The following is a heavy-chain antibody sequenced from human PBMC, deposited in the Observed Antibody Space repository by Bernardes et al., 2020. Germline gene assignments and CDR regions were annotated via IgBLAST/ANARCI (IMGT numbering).Heavy chain of an antibody. D-gene: IGHD2-8*01. Sequence: ETLSLTCTVSGGSISSSSYYWGWIRQPPGKGLEWIGSIYYSGSTYYNPSLKSRVTISVDTSKNQFSLKLSSVTAADTAVYYCATQMGSNGYYFDYWGQGTLVTVSS. V-gene: IGHV4-39*01. J-gene: IGHJ4*02. CDR1: GGSISSSSYY. CDR2: IYYSGST. CDR3: ATQMGSNGYYFDY.